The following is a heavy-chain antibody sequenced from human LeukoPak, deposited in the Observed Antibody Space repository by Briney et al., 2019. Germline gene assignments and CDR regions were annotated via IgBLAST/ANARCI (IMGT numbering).Heavy chain of an antibody. Sequence: SETLSLTCTVSGVSISSGDYVWGWIRQPAGKGLEWIGRIYTSGSTNYNPSLESRVTISVDTSKNQFSLKLSSVTAADTAVYYCAREITVWGQGTLVTVSS. J-gene: IGHJ4*02. CDR1: GVSISSGDYV. CDR3: AREITV. D-gene: IGHD3-16*01. V-gene: IGHV4-61*02. CDR2: IYTSGST.